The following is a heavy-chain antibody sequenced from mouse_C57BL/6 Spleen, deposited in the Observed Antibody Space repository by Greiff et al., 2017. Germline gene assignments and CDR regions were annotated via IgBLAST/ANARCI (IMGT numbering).Heavy chain of an antibody. D-gene: IGHD1-1*01. V-gene: IGHV1-64*01. CDR3: ARGYYGSSFPYAMDY. Sequence: QVQLKQPGAELVKPGASVKLSCKASGYTFTSYWMHWVKQRPGQGLEWIGMIHPNSGSTKYNEKFKSKATLTVDKSSSTAYMQLSSLTSEDSAVYYCARGYYGSSFPYAMDYWGQGTSVTVSS. J-gene: IGHJ4*01. CDR1: GYTFTSYW. CDR2: IHPNSGST.